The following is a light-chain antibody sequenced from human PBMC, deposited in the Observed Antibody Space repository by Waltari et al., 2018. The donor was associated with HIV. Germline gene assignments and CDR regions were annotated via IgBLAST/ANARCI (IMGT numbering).Light chain of an antibody. CDR1: SSNIGAGYS. J-gene: IGLJ3*02. V-gene: IGLV1-40*01. CDR2: GTT. CDR3: QSYDSSLNIWV. Sequence: QSVLTQPPSVSGAPGQRVTVSCTGGSSNIGAGYSVHWYQQLPGAVPKLVIFGTTNRPSGVPARFSGSQSGASAFLAITGLQAADEADYFCQSYDSSLNIWVFGGGTKVTVL.